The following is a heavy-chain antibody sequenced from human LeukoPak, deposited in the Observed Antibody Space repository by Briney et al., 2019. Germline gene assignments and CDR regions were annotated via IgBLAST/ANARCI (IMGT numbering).Heavy chain of an antibody. Sequence: SETMSLTCAVYGGSFSGYYWGWNSQPPGKGREWIGATNHSGSTNYHTSLKRRVTISVDTSKNQFSLKRSAVTAATTAVYCGARGYCSSTSCPKVGPDYWGQGTLVSVSS. V-gene: IGHV4-34*01. D-gene: IGHD2-2*01. CDR3: ARGYCSSTSCPKVGPDY. CDR1: GGSFSGYY. J-gene: IGHJ4*02. CDR2: TNHSGST.